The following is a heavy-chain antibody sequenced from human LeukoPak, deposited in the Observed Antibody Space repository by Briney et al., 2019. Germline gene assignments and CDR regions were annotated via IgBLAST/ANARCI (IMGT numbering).Heavy chain of an antibody. V-gene: IGHV1-18*01. CDR1: GFTFTSYG. CDR2: ISGYNGNT. Sequence: ASVKVSCKTSGFTFTSYGISWVRQAPGQGLEWVRWISGYNGNTNYAQKFRGRLTMTTDTSTTTAYMELRSLRSDDTAVYYCAKDRSSSAREDWGQGTLVTVSS. CDR3: AKDRSSSARED. D-gene: IGHD6-13*01. J-gene: IGHJ4*02.